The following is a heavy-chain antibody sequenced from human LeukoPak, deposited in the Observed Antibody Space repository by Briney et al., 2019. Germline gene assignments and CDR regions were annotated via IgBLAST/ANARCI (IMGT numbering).Heavy chain of an antibody. CDR1: GFTFSSYG. CDR2: IWYDGSNK. J-gene: IGHJ6*02. D-gene: IGHD4-17*01. Sequence: GGSLRLSCAASGFTFSSYGMHWVRQAPGKGLEWVAVIWYDGSNKYYADSVKGRFTISRDNSKNTLYLQMNSLRAEDTAVYYCATSLTTVTTPYYGMDVWGQGTTVTVSS. CDR3: ATSLTTVTTPYYGMDV. V-gene: IGHV3-33*01.